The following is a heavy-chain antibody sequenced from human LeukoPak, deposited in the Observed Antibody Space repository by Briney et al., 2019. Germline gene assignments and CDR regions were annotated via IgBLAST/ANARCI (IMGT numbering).Heavy chain of an antibody. J-gene: IGHJ4*02. CDR1: GGSISSGSYY. V-gene: IGHV4-61*02. CDR2: IYTSGST. Sequence: PSQTLSLTCTVSGGSISSGSYYWSWIRQPAGKGLEWIGRIYTSGSTNYNPSLKSRVTISVDTSKNQFSLKLSSVTAADTAVYYCAREKGSIVGATGYFDYWGQGALVTVSS. CDR3: AREKGSIVGATGYFDY. D-gene: IGHD1-26*01.